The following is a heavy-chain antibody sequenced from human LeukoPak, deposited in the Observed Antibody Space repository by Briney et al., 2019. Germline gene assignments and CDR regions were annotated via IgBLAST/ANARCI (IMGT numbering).Heavy chain of an antibody. CDR3: ARVAADIVVVPAALYYFDY. V-gene: IGHV1-18*01. CDR2: ISAYNGNT. J-gene: IGHJ4*02. CDR1: GYTFTSYG. Sequence: ASVKVSCKASGYTFTSYGISWVRQAPGQGLEWVGWISAYNGNTNYAQKLQGRVTMTTDTSTSTAYMELRSLRSDDTAVYYCARVAADIVVVPAALYYFDYWGQGTLVTVSS. D-gene: IGHD2-2*01.